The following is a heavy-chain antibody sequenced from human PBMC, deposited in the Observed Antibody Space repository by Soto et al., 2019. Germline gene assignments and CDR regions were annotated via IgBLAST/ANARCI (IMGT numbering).Heavy chain of an antibody. CDR2: IHSDGSAT. V-gene: IGHV3-74*03. D-gene: IGHD1-26*01. J-gene: IGHJ4*02. Sequence: EVQLGESGGGLGQPGGSLRLTCAGSGFTIDYYWMHWVRQAPGKGLVWVSRIHSDGSATTYADSVKGRFTISRDNTKNTVYLQMNSLGVEDTAVYFYARGGVGNFDLWGRGTLVTVSS. CDR3: ARGGVGNFDL. CDR1: GFTIDYYW.